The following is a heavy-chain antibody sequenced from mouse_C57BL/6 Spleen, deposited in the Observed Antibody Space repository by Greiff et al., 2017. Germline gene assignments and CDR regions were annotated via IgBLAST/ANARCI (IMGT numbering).Heavy chain of an antibody. CDR2: INPNYGTT. Sequence: VQLQQSGPELVKPGASVKISCKASGYSFTDYNMNWVKQSNGKSLEWIGVINPNYGTTSYNQKFKGKATLTVDQSSSTAYMQLNSLTSEDSAVYYGARVYYYSNYEDAMDYWGQGTSVTVSS. CDR1: GYSFTDYN. CDR3: ARVYYYSNYEDAMDY. V-gene: IGHV1-39*01. D-gene: IGHD2-5*01. J-gene: IGHJ4*01.